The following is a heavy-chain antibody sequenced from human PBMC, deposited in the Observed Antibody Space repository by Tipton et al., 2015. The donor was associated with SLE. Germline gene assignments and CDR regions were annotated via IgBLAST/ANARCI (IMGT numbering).Heavy chain of an antibody. CDR1: GGSISSDNW. CDR2: IYHSGST. CDR3: ARVGGVGDFYSKYYSLDV. V-gene: IGHV4-4*02. J-gene: IGHJ6*04. Sequence: TLSLTCAVSGGSISSDNWWSWVRQPPGKGLEWIGEIYHSGSTNYNPSLKSRVTISVDKSKNQVSLKLSSVTAADTAVYYCARVGGVGDFYSKYYSLDVWGTGTTVTVSS. D-gene: IGHD2-21*02.